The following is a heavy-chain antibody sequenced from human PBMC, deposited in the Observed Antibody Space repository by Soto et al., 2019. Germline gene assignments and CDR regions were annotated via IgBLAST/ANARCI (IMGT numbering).Heavy chain of an antibody. V-gene: IGHV1-18*01. D-gene: IGHD3-22*01. J-gene: IGHJ1*01. Sequence: ASVQVSCKASGGTFSSYTISWVRQAPGQGPEWMGRIIAYNGNTNYAQKLQGRVTMTTDTSTSTAYMSLSSLRSDDSAVYYCVKDLQTRFYDSANFGQYVQLWGQGTLVTVSS. CDR1: GGTFSSYT. CDR2: IIAYNGNT. CDR3: VKDLQTRFYDSANFGQYVQL.